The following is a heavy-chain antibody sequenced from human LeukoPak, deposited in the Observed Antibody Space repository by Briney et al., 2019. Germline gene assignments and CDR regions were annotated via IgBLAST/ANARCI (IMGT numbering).Heavy chain of an antibody. CDR2: INPNSGGT. D-gene: IGHD6-19*01. CDR3: ARGLPLFSSGNYYYYYYMDV. V-gene: IGHV1-2*02. CDR1: GYTFTGYY. J-gene: IGHJ6*03. Sequence: RASVKVSCKASGYTFTGYYMHWVRQAPGQGLEWMGWINPNSGGTNYAQKFQGRVTMTRNTSISTAYMELSSLRSEDTAVYYCARGLPLFSSGNYYYYYYMDVWGKGTTVTISS.